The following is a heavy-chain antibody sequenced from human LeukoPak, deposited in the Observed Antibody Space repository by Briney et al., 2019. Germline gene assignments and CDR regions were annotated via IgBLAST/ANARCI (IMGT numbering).Heavy chain of an antibody. Sequence: SETLSLTCTVSGGSISSGDYYWSWIRQPPGKGLEWIGYIYYNGSTYYNPSLKSRVTISVDTSKNQFSLKLSSVTAADTAVYYCASGHVGVVRAFDSWGPGTLGTVSS. D-gene: IGHD3-3*01. CDR3: ASGHVGVVRAFDS. J-gene: IGHJ4*02. CDR1: GGSISSGDYY. CDR2: IYYNGST. V-gene: IGHV4-30-4*08.